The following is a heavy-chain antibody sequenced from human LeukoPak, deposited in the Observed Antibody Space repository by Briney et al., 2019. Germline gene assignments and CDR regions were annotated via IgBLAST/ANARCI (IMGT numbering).Heavy chain of an antibody. CDR1: GFTFSSYA. V-gene: IGHV3-23*01. CDR3: AKTAVPGTRHSDY. D-gene: IGHD6-19*01. J-gene: IGHJ4*02. CDR2: INGSGYYA. Sequence: GGSLRLSCAASGFTFSSYAMNWVRQAPGKGLEWVSAINGSGYYANYADSVKGRFTISRDNSKNTLYLQMNSLRAEDTAVYSCAKTAVPGTRHSDYWGQGTLVTVSS.